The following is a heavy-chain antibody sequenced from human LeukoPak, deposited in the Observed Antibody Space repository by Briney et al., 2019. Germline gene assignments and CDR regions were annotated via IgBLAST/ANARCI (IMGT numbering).Heavy chain of an antibody. V-gene: IGHV3-66*03. CDR3: AKVEDYYDSSGYYYGYMDV. J-gene: IGHJ6*03. D-gene: IGHD3-22*01. Sequence: PGGSLRLSCAASEFTVSVNYMSWVRQAPGKGLEWVSFIYSSGGTYYADSVKGRFTISRDNSKNTLYLQMNSLRAEDTAVYYCAKVEDYYDSSGYYYGYMDVWGKGTTVTISS. CDR2: IYSSGGT. CDR1: EFTVSVNY.